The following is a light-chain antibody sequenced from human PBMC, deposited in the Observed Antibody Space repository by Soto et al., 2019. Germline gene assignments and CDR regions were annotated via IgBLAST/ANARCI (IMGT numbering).Light chain of an antibody. Sequence: QSALTQPASVSGSPGQSIAISCTGTSSDVGGYNFVSWYQQHPGKAPKLMIYDVSSRPSGVSDRFSGSKSGNKASLTISGLQAEDESDYYCTSYTSSSTLVFGGGTKLTVL. CDR2: DVS. CDR3: TSYTSSSTLV. J-gene: IGLJ2*01. CDR1: SSDVGGYNF. V-gene: IGLV2-14*03.